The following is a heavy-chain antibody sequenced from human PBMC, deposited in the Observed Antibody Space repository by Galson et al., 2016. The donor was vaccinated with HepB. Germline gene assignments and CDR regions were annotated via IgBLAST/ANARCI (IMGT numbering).Heavy chain of an antibody. V-gene: IGHV3-48*02. CDR1: GFTFSSYS. J-gene: IGHJ4*02. CDR2: ISSASSTI. Sequence: SLRLSCAASGFTFSSYSMNWVRRAPGKGLEWVSYISSASSTIYYADSVKGRFTIFIDNAKNSLYLQMNSLRDEDTAVYYCAREKTATIDYWGQGTLVTVSS. D-gene: IGHD5-18*01. CDR3: AREKTATIDY.